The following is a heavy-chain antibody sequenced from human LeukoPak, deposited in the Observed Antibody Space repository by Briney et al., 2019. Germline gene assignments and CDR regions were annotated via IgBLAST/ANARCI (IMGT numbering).Heavy chain of an antibody. CDR2: IYYSGST. CDR1: GGSISSYY. CDR3: ARALPLAALAHYYYYMDV. D-gene: IGHD6-6*01. V-gene: IGHV4-59*08. J-gene: IGHJ6*03. Sequence: PSETLSLTCTVSGGSISSYYWSWIRQPPGKGLEWIGYIYYSGSTNYNPSLKSRVTISVDTSKNQFSLKLSSVTAADTAVYYCARALPLAALAHYYYYMDVWGKGTTVTVSS.